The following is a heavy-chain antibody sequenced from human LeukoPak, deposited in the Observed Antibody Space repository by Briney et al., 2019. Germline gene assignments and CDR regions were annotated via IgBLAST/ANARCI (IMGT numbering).Heavy chain of an antibody. D-gene: IGHD3-22*01. J-gene: IGHJ4*02. Sequence: GGSLRLSCAASGFTFSTYGMHWVRQAQGKGLEWVALTWYDGSNKNYANSVKGRFTISRDNSKNTPYLQMNSLRAEDTAVYYCAKDQTYYYDSSGQWDPYYFDYWGQGTLVTVSS. V-gene: IGHV3-30*02. CDR1: GFTFSTYG. CDR2: TWYDGSNK. CDR3: AKDQTYYYDSSGQWDPYYFDY.